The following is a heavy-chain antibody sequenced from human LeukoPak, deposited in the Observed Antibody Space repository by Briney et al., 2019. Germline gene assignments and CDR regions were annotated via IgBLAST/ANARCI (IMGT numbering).Heavy chain of an antibody. J-gene: IGHJ4*02. CDR2: INHSGST. D-gene: IGHD3-22*01. Sequence: SETLSFTCAVYGGSFSGYYWSWIRQPPGKGLEWIGEINHSGSTNYNPSLKSRVTISVDTSKNQFSLKLSSVTAADTAVYYCARDDYYYDSSGYYLGSFDYWGQGTLVTVSS. CDR1: GGSFSGYY. V-gene: IGHV4-34*01. CDR3: ARDDYYYDSSGYYLGSFDY.